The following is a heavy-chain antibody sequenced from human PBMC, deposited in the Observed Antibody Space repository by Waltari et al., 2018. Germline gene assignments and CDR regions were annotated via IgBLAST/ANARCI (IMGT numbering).Heavy chain of an antibody. V-gene: IGHV3-48*01. CDR3: GRDSGVGGTFDS. D-gene: IGHD3-3*01. CDR1: GFTFNTSH. J-gene: IGHJ4*02. Sequence: EVQLVESGGGLVQPGGSLRLSCAASGFTFNTSHMSWVRQAPGKGLEWVAYISIRRSTIYYADSVKGRFTISGDSAKNSVFLQMNSLRAEDTAVYFCGRDSGVGGTFDSWGQGALVIVTS. CDR2: ISIRRSTI.